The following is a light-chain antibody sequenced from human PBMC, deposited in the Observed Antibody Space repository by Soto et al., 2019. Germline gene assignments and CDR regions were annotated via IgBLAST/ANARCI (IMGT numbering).Light chain of an antibody. Sequence: QSVLTQSPSASASLGASVKLTCTLSSGHSSYASAWHQQQPQKGPRYLMNLNSDGSYTKGDGIPDRFSGSSSGTERYLTSSSLQSEDEADYYCQTWGTGRVFGGGTKLTVL. J-gene: IGLJ3*02. CDR1: SGHSSYA. V-gene: IGLV4-69*01. CDR2: LNSDGSY. CDR3: QTWGTGRV.